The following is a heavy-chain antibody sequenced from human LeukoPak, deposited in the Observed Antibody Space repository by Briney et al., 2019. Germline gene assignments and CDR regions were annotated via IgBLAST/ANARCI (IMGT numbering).Heavy chain of an antibody. V-gene: IGHV3-21*01. CDR3: VRGRRLGELSLPQHFDY. CDR2: ISSRSTYI. J-gene: IGHJ4*02. CDR1: GFTFSSHS. D-gene: IGHD3-16*02. Sequence: PGGSLRLSCAASGFTFSSHSMNRVRQTPGKGLEWVSSISSRSTYIYYADSVKGRFTISRDNAKNSLYLQMNSLRAEDTAVYYCVRGRRLGELSLPQHFDYWGQGTLVTVSS.